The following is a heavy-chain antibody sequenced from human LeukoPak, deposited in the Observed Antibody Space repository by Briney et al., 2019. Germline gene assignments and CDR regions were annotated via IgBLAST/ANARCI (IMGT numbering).Heavy chain of an antibody. CDR2: IYYSGST. CDR3: ARRGQWLVIGENWFDP. CDR1: GGSIRSSSYY. J-gene: IGHJ5*02. D-gene: IGHD6-19*01. Sequence: SETLSLTCTVSGGSIRSSSYYWGWLRQPPGKGLEWIGSIYYSGSTCYNPSLKSRVTISVDTSKNQFSLKLSSVTAADTAVYYCARRGQWLVIGENWFDPWGQGTLVTVSS. V-gene: IGHV4-39*01.